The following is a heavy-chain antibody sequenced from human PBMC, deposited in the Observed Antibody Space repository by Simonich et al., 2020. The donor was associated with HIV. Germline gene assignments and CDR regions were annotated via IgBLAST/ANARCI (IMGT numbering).Heavy chain of an antibody. V-gene: IGHV3-23*01. CDR3: AKDRYYNFWSGYYDY. CDR2: ISGSGGNT. Sequence: EVQLLESGGGLVQPGGSLRLSCAASGFTFSRYAMSWVRQAPGKGLEWFSVISGSGGNTYYADSVKGRFTISRDNSKNTLYLQMNSLRAEDTAVYYCAKDRYYNFWSGYYDYWGQGTLVTVSS. CDR1: GFTFSRYA. D-gene: IGHD3-3*01. J-gene: IGHJ4*02.